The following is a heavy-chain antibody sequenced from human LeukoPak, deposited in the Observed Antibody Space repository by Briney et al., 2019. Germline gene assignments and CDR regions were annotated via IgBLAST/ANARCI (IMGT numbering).Heavy chain of an antibody. CDR2: ISSSSSYI. D-gene: IGHD6-13*01. Sequence: GGSLRLSCAASGFTFSSYSMNWVRQAPGKGPEWVSSISSSSSYIYYADSVKGRFTISRDNAKNSLYLQMNSLRAEDTAVYYCARGSSSDAFDIWGQGTMVTVSS. CDR3: ARGSSSDAFDI. CDR1: GFTFSSYS. J-gene: IGHJ3*02. V-gene: IGHV3-21*01.